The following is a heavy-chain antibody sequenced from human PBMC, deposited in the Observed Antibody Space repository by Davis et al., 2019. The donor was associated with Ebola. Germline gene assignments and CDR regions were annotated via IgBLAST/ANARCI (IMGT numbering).Heavy chain of an antibody. J-gene: IGHJ4*02. CDR1: GYTFTGYY. CDR2: INPNSGGT. D-gene: IGHD3-16*01. V-gene: IGHV1-2*04. Sequence: ASVKVSCKASGYTFTGYYMHWVRQAPGQGLEWMGWINPNSGGTNYAQKFQGWVTMTRDTSISTAYMELSRLRSDDTAVYYCARDQGLHLGEALDYWGQGTLVTVSS. CDR3: ARDQGLHLGEALDY.